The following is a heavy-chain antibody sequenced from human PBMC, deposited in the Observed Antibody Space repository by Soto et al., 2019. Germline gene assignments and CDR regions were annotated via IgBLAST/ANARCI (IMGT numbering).Heavy chain of an antibody. CDR1: GGSISSGGYY. Sequence: SETLSLTCTVSGGSISSGGYYWSWIRQHPGKGLEWIGYIYYSGSTYYNPSLKSRVTISVDTSKNQFSLKLSSVTAADTAVYYCARQKIQLWSKGGYYFDYWGQGTLVTVS. CDR2: IYYSGST. CDR3: ARQKIQLWSKGGYYFDY. D-gene: IGHD5-18*01. J-gene: IGHJ4*02. V-gene: IGHV4-31*03.